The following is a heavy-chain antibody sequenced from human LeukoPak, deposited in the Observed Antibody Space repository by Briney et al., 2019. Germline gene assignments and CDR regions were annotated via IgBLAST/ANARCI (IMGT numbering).Heavy chain of an antibody. CDR1: GFTFSSYA. CDR2: ISGNGGNT. Sequence: GGSLRLSCAASGFTFSSYAMSWVRQAPGKGLEWVSSISGNGGNTFYADSVKGRFTISRDNSKNTLYLQMNSLRAEDTAAYHCAKGRNEDGDAALNYWGQGTLVTAST. CDR3: AKGRNEDGDAALNY. D-gene: IGHD4-17*01. J-gene: IGHJ4*02. V-gene: IGHV3-23*01.